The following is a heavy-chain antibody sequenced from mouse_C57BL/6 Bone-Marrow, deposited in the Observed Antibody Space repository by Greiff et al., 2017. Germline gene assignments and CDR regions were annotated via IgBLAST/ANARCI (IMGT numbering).Heavy chain of an antibody. D-gene: IGHD2-2*01. CDR1: GYAFTNYL. CDR2: INPGSGGT. CDR3: ARRRTSLLWLRCAMDY. J-gene: IGHJ4*01. Sequence: QVQLQQSGAELVRPGTSVKVSCKASGYAFTNYLIEWVKQRPGQGLEWIGVINPGSGGTNYNEKFKGKATLTADKSSSTAYMQLSSLTSEDSAVYFCARRRTSLLWLRCAMDYWGQGTSVTGSS. V-gene: IGHV1-54*01.